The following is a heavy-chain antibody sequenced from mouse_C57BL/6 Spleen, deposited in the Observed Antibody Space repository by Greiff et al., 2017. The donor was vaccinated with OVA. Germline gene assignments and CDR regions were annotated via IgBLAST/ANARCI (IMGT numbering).Heavy chain of an antibody. V-gene: IGHV1-50*01. CDR3: ARRSPPYGNYDY. Sequence: QVQLQQPGAELVKPGASVKLSCKASGYTFTSYWMQWVKQRPGQGLEWIGEIDPSDSYTNYNQKFKGKATLTVDTSSSTAYMQLSSLTSEDSAVYYWARRSPPYGNYDYWGQGTTLTVSS. D-gene: IGHD2-1*01. CDR1: GYTFTSYW. CDR2: IDPSDSYT. J-gene: IGHJ2*01.